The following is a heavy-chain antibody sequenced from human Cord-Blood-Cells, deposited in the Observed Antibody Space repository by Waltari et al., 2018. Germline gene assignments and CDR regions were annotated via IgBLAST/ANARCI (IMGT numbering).Heavy chain of an antibody. CDR3: ARDYGDYFIDY. CDR1: GFPFSSYE. V-gene: IGHV3-48*03. CDR2: ISSSGSTI. J-gene: IGHJ4*02. D-gene: IGHD4-17*01. Sequence: EVPLVASGGGLVQPGGSLRLSCAASGFPFSSYEMNWVRQAPGKGLEWVSYISSSGSTIYYADSVKGRFTISRDNAKNSLYLQMNSLRAEDTAVYYCARDYGDYFIDYWGQGTLVTVSS.